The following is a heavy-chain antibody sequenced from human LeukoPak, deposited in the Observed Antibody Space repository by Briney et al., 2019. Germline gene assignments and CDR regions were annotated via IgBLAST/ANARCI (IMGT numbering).Heavy chain of an antibody. V-gene: IGHV3-21*01. CDR2: ISSSSSYI. CDR3: ARETDDYVWGSYRYLGY. D-gene: IGHD3-16*02. Sequence: PGGSLRLSCAASGFTFSSYSMNWVRQAPGKGLEWVSSISSSSSYIYYADSVKGRFTISRDNAKDSLYLQMNNLRAEDTAVYYYARETDDYVWGSYRYLGYWGQGTLVTVSS. J-gene: IGHJ4*02. CDR1: GFTFSSYS.